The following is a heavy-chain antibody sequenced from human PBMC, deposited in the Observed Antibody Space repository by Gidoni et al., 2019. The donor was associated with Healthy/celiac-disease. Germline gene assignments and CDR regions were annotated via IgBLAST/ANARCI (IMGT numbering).Heavy chain of an antibody. CDR2: ISYDGSNK. V-gene: IGHV3-30*03. D-gene: IGHD3-3*01. CDR1: GFTFSRYG. J-gene: IGHJ4*02. Sequence: QVQLVESGGGVVQPGRSLRLSCAASGFTFSRYGMHWVRQAPGKGLGWVAVISYDGSNKYYADSVKGRFTISRDNSKNTLYLQMNSLRAEDTAVYYCARERRSALFDYWGQGTLVTVSS. CDR3: ARERRSALFDY.